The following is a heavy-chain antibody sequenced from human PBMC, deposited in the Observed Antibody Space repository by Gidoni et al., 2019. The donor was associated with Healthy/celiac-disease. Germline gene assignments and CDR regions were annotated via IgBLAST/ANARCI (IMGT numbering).Heavy chain of an antibody. D-gene: IGHD2-8*01. CDR3: AAGDRNGWFDP. CDR2: ISGSGGST. Sequence: EVQLLESGGGLVQPGGSLRLSCAPSGFTFRSYAMRWVRQAPGKGLEWVSAISGSGGSTYYGDSVKDRFTISSDNSKNTLYLQMNGLRAEDTAVYYCAAGDRNGWFDPWGQGTLVTVSS. J-gene: IGHJ5*02. V-gene: IGHV3-23*01. CDR1: GFTFRSYA.